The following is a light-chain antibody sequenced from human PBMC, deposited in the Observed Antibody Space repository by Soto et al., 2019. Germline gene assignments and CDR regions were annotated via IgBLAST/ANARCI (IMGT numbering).Light chain of an antibody. Sequence: DIQMTQSPSSVSASVGDRVTITCRASQAISSLLAWYQQKPGKAPKLLIYYASNLESGVPSRFSGSGFGPDFTLTISSLQPEDFATYFCQQADSFPWTFGQGTTVEI. J-gene: IGKJ1*01. CDR1: QAISSL. CDR2: YAS. CDR3: QQADSFPWT. V-gene: IGKV1D-12*01.